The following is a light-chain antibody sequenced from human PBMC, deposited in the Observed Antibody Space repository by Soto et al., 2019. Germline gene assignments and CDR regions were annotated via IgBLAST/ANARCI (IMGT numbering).Light chain of an antibody. J-gene: IGKJ1*01. Sequence: DIQMTQSPSSLSASVGDRVTITCQASQRISTYLNWYQQKPGKAPKLLIYAASSLQSGVPSRFSSSASGTDFTLTISSLQPEDFATYYCQQSYSAPRTFGQGTKVEIK. CDR1: QRISTY. CDR2: AAS. CDR3: QQSYSAPRT. V-gene: IGKV1-39*01.